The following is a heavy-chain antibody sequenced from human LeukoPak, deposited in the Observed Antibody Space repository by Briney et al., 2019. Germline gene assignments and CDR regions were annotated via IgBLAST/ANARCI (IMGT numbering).Heavy chain of an antibody. V-gene: IGHV3-21*01. Sequence: GGSLRLSCAASGFTFSSYSMNWVRQAPGKGLEWVSSISSSSSHIYYADSVKGRFTISRDNAKNSLYLQMNSLRAEDTAVYYCAREGVATLTGFYDYWGQGTLVTVSS. CDR2: ISSSSSHI. D-gene: IGHD5-12*01. J-gene: IGHJ4*02. CDR3: AREGVATLTGFYDY. CDR1: GFTFSSYS.